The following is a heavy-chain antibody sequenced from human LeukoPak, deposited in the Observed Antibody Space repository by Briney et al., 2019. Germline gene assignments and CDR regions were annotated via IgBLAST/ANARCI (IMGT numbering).Heavy chain of an antibody. CDR3: TRDLCSSTSCYAPFDY. V-gene: IGHV3-23*01. CDR1: GFTFSTYV. Sequence: PGGSLRLSCAASGFTFSTYVMNWFRQAPGKGLEWVSTISVGAEYIFYADSVKGRFTISRDDSKSIAYLQMNSLKTEDTAVYYCTRDLCSSTSCYAPFDYWGQGTLVTVSS. D-gene: IGHD2-2*01. J-gene: IGHJ4*02. CDR2: ISVGAEYI.